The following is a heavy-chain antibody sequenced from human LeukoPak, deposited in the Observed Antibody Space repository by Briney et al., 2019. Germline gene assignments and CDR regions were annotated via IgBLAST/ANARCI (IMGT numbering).Heavy chain of an antibody. CDR3: ARDIGVAYCGGDCYSAPYAFDI. D-gene: IGHD2-21*02. CDR2: IYYSGST. J-gene: IGHJ3*02. V-gene: IGHV4-31*03. CDR1: GGSISSGGYY. Sequence: SETLSLTCTVSGGSISSGGYYWSWIRQHPGKGLEWIGYIYYSGSTYYNPSLKSRVTISVDTSKNQFSLKLSSVTAADTAVYYCARDIGVAYCGGDCYSAPYAFDIWGQGTMVTVSS.